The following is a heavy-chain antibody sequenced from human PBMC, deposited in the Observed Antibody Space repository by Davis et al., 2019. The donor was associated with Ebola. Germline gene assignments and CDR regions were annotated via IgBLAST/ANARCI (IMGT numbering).Heavy chain of an antibody. CDR2: ISGSGGST. D-gene: IGHD4-23*01. Sequence: GESLKISCAASGFTFSSYAMSWVRQAPGKGLEWVSAISGSGGSTYYADSVKGRFTISRDNSKNTLYLQMNSLRAEDTAVYYCARDRVMTTVVTPSHFDYWGQGTLVTVSS. J-gene: IGHJ4*02. V-gene: IGHV3-23*01. CDR3: ARDRVMTTVVTPSHFDY. CDR1: GFTFSSYA.